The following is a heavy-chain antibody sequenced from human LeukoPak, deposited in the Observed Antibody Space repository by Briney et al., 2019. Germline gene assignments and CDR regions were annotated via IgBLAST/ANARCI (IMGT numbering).Heavy chain of an antibody. J-gene: IGHJ5*02. V-gene: IGHV4-61*09. CDR3: AREGIAVAGEKNWFDP. D-gene: IGHD6-19*01. CDR1: GGSINSGSYY. Sequence: SETLSLTCTVSGGSINSGSYYWSWIRQPAGKGLEWIGHIYISGSTNYNPSLESRVTISVDTSKNQFSLKLSSVTAADTAVYYCAREGIAVAGEKNWFDPWGQGTLVTVSS. CDR2: IYISGST.